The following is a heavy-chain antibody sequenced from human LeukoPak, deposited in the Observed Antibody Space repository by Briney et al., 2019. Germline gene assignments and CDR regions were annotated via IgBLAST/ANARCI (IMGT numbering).Heavy chain of an antibody. CDR1: GYTFTGYY. Sequence: ASVKVSCKASGYTFTGYYMHWVRQAPGQGLEWMGWINPNSGDTNYAQKFQGRVTMTRDTSISTAYMELSRLRSDDTAVYYCARANVDTAITIDYWGQGTLVTVSS. CDR3: ARANVDTAITIDY. J-gene: IGHJ4*02. D-gene: IGHD5-18*01. V-gene: IGHV1-2*02. CDR2: INPNSGDT.